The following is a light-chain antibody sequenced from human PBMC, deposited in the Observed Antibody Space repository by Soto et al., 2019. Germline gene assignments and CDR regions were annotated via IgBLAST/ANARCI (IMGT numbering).Light chain of an antibody. CDR2: GNS. J-gene: IGLJ1*01. CDR1: SSNIGAGYD. Sequence: QPVLTQPPSVSGAPGQRVTISCTGSSSNIGAGYDVHWYQQLPGTAPKLLIYGNSNRPSGVPDRFSGSKSGTSASLASTGLQAEDEADYYCQSYDSSLSGSYVFGTGTKVTVL. CDR3: QSYDSSLSGSYV. V-gene: IGLV1-40*01.